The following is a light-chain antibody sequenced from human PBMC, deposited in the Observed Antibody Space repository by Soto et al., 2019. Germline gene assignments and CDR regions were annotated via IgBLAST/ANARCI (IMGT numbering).Light chain of an antibody. CDR1: QNIANY. Sequence: DIQMTQSPSSLSASVGDRVTITCRASQNIANYLNWYQQKPGKAPNLLIYAASSLQSGVPSRFSGSGSGTDFTLTISSLQPEDFATYYCQHSYTTPITFGQGIRLEIK. V-gene: IGKV1-39*01. CDR3: QHSYTTPIT. J-gene: IGKJ5*01. CDR2: AAS.